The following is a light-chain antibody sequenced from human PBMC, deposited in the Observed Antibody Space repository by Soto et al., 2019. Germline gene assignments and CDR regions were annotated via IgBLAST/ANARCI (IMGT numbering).Light chain of an antibody. CDR3: QQYRSWPRT. Sequence: IVLKQSPASLSGSPGERVALSGGASQSVDINLAWYQQKPGQAPRLLIYGASTRATDMPGRFSGRGAGAEFTLTISSLQSEDFAVYYCQQYRSWPRTFGQGTKVDIK. CDR1: QSVDIN. J-gene: IGKJ1*01. CDR2: GAS. V-gene: IGKV3-15*01.